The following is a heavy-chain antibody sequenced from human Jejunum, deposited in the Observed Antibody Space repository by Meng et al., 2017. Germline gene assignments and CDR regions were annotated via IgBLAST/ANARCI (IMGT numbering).Heavy chain of an antibody. J-gene: IGHJ4*02. V-gene: IGHV4-4*02. D-gene: IGHD5-18*01. CDR1: GGSISIVYW. CDR3: ARGGYYSFDY. Sequence: HVQLQESGPGLVTPSETLSLTCAVYGGSISIVYWWTWVRQSPGKGLEWIGEIYHSGSTNYNPSLKSRVTISVDKSKNQFSLKLTSVTAADTAVYYCARGGYYSFDYLGPGNPGHRLL. CDR2: IYHSGST.